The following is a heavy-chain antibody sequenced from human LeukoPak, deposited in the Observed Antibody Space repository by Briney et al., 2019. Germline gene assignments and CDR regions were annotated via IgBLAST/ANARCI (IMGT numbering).Heavy chain of an antibody. J-gene: IGHJ4*02. Sequence: GESLKISCKGSGYSFTSYGISWVRQAPGQGLEWMGWISAYNGNTNYAQKLQGRVTMTTDTSTSTAYMELRSLRSDDTAVYYCARDHSSGCFDYWGQGTLVTVSS. V-gene: IGHV1-18*01. CDR2: ISAYNGNT. CDR1: GYSFTSYG. D-gene: IGHD6-19*01. CDR3: ARDHSSGCFDY.